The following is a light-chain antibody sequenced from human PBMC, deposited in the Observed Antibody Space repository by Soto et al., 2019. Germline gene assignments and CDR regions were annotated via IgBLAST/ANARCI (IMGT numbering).Light chain of an antibody. CDR1: RDDIGAYDY. Sequence: SALTQPASVSGSPRQSITISCAGTRDDIGAYDYVSWYQQHPGNAPKLLVYEVTNRPSGVSDRFSGSKSGNTASLTISGLQAEDEADYYCNSYTNSSAVVFGGGTKVTVL. V-gene: IGLV2-14*01. CDR3: NSYTNSSAVV. J-gene: IGLJ2*01. CDR2: EVT.